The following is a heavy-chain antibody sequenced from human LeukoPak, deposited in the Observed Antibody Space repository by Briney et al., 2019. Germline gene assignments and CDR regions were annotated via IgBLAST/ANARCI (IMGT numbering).Heavy chain of an antibody. D-gene: IGHD3-22*01. CDR3: AGELLPPGKYYYHMGV. V-gene: IGHV4-61*02. Sequence: SQTLSLTCTVSGASLGSGSCYWSWIRQPAGKGLEWIGRIYTTGSTDYNPSLKSRFYMSIDTSKNHLSLRLSSVTAADTAVYYCAGELLPPGKYYYHMGVWGKGTTLTVSS. J-gene: IGHJ6*03. CDR1: GASLGSGSCY. CDR2: IYTTGST.